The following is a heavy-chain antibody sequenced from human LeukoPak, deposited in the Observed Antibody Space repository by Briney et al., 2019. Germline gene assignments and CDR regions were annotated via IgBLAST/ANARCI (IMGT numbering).Heavy chain of an antibody. Sequence: SETLSLTCAVYGGSFRGYYWSWMRQPPGKGLVWIGEINPSGSTNHNPSLSGRVTISVDTSKNQFSLTLRSVTDADTAVYYCARGGGNYYIDVWAKGTTVTVSS. J-gene: IGHJ6*03. V-gene: IGHV4-34*01. CDR3: ARGGGNYYIDV. CDR1: GGSFRGYY. CDR2: INPSGST. D-gene: IGHD3-16*01.